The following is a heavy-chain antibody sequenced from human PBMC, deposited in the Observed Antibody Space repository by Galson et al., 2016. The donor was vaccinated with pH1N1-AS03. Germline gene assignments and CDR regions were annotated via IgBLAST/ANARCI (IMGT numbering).Heavy chain of an antibody. Sequence: SLRLSCAASGFVFGTSAIHWVRQSPGKGLEWVAFIRYDESIKNYGDSVKGRFTISRDNSKNTMDLEMNSLRPEDSAVYYCVKGGGYSHGFLEYYFDSWGQGSLVTVSS. D-gene: IGHD3-3*01. V-gene: IGHV3-30*02. CDR3: VKGGGYSHGFLEYYFDS. CDR1: GFVFGTSA. J-gene: IGHJ4*02. CDR2: IRYDESIK.